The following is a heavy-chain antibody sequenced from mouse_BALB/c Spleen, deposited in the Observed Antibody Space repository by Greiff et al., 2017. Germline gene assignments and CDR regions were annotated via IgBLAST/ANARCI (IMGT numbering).Heavy chain of an antibody. V-gene: IGHV2-9-2*01. Sequence: VQLKESGPGLVAPSQSLSITCTVSGFSLTSYDISWIRQPPGKGLEWLGVIWTGGGTNYNSAFMSRLSISKDNSKSQVFLKMNSLQTDDTAIYYCVRDPGYDWYFDVWGAGTTVTVSS. CDR1: GFSLTSYD. D-gene: IGHD2-2*01. J-gene: IGHJ1*01. CDR2: IWTGGGT. CDR3: VRDPGYDWYFDV.